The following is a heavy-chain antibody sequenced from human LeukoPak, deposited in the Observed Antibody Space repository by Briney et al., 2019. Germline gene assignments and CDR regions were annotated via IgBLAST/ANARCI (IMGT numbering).Heavy chain of an antibody. V-gene: IGHV1-2*02. CDR2: INPNGGGT. Sequence: GASVKVSCKASGCTFTKYFLHWVRQAPGQGLEWMGWINPNGGGTIYAQKFQGRVTMTRDTSISTAYMEVNRLTSDDTAVYYCARDDYGDLQYFENWGQRTLVTVSS. D-gene: IGHD4-17*01. J-gene: IGHJ4*02. CDR3: ARDDYGDLQYFEN. CDR1: GCTFTKYF.